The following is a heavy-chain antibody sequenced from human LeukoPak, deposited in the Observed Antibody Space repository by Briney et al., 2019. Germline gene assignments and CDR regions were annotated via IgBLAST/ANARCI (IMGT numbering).Heavy chain of an antibody. D-gene: IGHD2-15*01. CDR3: AKGGRINCSGGSCYTADWFDP. J-gene: IGHJ5*02. CDR1: GGSISSSSYY. CDR2: LFYDGNT. Sequence: SETLSLTCTVSGGSISSSSYYWGWIRQFPGKGLEWIGSLFYDGNTYYNPSLKSRVTIPVDTSKNQFSLKLRSVTAADTAVYYCAKGGRINCSGGSCYTADWFDPWGQGTLVTVSS. V-gene: IGHV4-39*07.